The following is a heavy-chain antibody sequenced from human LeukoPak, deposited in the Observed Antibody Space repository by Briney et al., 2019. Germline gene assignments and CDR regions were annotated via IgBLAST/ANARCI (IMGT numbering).Heavy chain of an antibody. CDR1: GGSISGSSYY. Sequence: SETLSLTCTVSGGSISGSSYYWGWIRQPPGKGLEWIGSIYYSGSTYYNPSLKSRVTISVDTSKNQFSLKLSSVTAADTAVYYCARVDIVLMVYAFDYWGQGTLVTVSS. J-gene: IGHJ4*02. CDR3: ARVDIVLMVYAFDY. CDR2: IYYSGST. V-gene: IGHV4-39*07. D-gene: IGHD2-8*01.